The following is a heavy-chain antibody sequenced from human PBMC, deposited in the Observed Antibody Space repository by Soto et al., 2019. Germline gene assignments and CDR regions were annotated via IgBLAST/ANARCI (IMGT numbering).Heavy chain of an antibody. CDR3: ASAQWIYGLDV. Sequence: QVQLVQSGSEVKKPGSSVKVSCKASGGSFSSYGITWVRQVPGQGLEWMGTIIPIFETANYAQKFQGRVTITADKSTTTGYMELKSLRSEDTAVYYCASAQWIYGLDVWGQGTTVTVSS. CDR1: GGSFSSYG. V-gene: IGHV1-69*06. CDR2: IIPIFETA. D-gene: IGHD6-19*01. J-gene: IGHJ6*02.